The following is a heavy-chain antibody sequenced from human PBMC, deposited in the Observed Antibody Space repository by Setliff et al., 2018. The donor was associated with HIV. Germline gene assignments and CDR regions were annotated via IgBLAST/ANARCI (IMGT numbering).Heavy chain of an antibody. CDR3: AKDGISGGAYPPYYFDY. CDR1: GFTSSSHA. Sequence: GGSLRLSCAASGFTSSSHAMSWVRQAPGKGLEWVSAISGSGGSTYYADSVKGRFTISRDNFKNTLYLQMNSLRAEDTAVYYCAKDGISGGAYPPYYFDYWGHGTLVTVSS. J-gene: IGHJ4*01. D-gene: IGHD2-15*01. CDR2: ISGSGGST. V-gene: IGHV3-23*01.